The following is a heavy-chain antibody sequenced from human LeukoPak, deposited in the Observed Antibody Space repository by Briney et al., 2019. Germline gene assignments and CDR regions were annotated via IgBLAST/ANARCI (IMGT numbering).Heavy chain of an antibody. Sequence: GGSLRLSCAASGFAFSNYWMHWVRQVPGKGLVWVSRINSDGSITDYADSVKGRFTISRDNAENTLYLQIDSLGAEDTAVYYCARLGYDVLTGYHPFDYWGQGTLVTVSS. V-gene: IGHV3-74*01. CDR1: GFAFSNYW. CDR2: INSDGSIT. D-gene: IGHD3-9*01. J-gene: IGHJ4*02. CDR3: ARLGYDVLTGYHPFDY.